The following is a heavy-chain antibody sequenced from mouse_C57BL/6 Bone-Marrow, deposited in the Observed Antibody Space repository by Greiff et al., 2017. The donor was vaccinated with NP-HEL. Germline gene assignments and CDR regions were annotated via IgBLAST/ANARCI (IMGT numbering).Heavy chain of an antibody. CDR3: ASRRLYYDYDVPYFDY. CDR1: GYTFTGYW. J-gene: IGHJ2*01. CDR2: ILPGSGST. D-gene: IGHD2-4*01. Sequence: QVQLKQSGAELMKPGASVKLSCKATGYTFTGYWIEWVKQRPGHGLEWIGEILPGSGSTNYNEKFKGKATFTADTSSNTAYMQLSSLTTEDSAIYYCASRRLYYDYDVPYFDYWGQGTTLTVSS. V-gene: IGHV1-9*01.